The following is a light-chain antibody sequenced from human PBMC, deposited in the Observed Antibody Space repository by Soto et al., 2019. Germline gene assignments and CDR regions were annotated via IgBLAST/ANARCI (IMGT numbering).Light chain of an antibody. CDR1: QTVSSF. CDR2: DAS. CDR3: QQYNEWPPFT. V-gene: IGKV3-11*01. J-gene: IGKJ5*01. Sequence: EVVLTQSPATLSLSPGERATLSCRASQTVSSFLAWYQQRPGQAPRLLIYDASHRATGIPARFSGSGSGTDFTLTISSLEPEDFAVYYCQQYNEWPPFTFGQGTRLEI.